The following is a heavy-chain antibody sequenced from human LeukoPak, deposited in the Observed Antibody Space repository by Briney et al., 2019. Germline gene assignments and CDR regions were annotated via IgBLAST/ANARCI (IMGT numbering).Heavy chain of an antibody. CDR3: AHSFDRANAAMVPNWFDP. V-gene: IGHV2-5*02. D-gene: IGHD5-18*01. Sequence: SGPTLVKPTQTLTLTCTFSGFSLSTSGVGVGWIRQPPGKALEWLALIYWDDDKRYSPSLKSRLTITKDTSKNQVVLTMTNVDPVDTATYYCAHSFDRANAAMVPNWFDPWGQGTLVTVSS. CDR2: IYWDDDK. CDR1: GFSLSTSGVG. J-gene: IGHJ5*02.